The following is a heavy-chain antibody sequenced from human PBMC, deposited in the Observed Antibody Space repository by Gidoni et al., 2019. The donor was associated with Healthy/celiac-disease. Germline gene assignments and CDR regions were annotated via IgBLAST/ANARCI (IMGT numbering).Heavy chain of an antibody. V-gene: IGHV1-2*04. D-gene: IGHD2-21*02. CDR3: ARAPPAGATDYGMDV. Sequence: QVQLVQSGAEVQKPGASVKVSCKASGYDITGYYMHWVRQAPGQGLGWMGWINPNSGGTSYAQKFQGWVTMTWDTSISTAYMELSRLRSDDTAVYYCARAPPAGATDYGMDVWGQGTTVTVSS. CDR1: GYDITGYY. CDR2: INPNSGGT. J-gene: IGHJ6*02.